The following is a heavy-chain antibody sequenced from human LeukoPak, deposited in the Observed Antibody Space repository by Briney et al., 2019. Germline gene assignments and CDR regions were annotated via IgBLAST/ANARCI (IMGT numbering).Heavy chain of an antibody. CDR3: ARASSSWSGSSV. J-gene: IGHJ4*02. D-gene: IGHD6-13*01. CDR2: IKQDGSEK. CDR1: RFTFSSYW. Sequence: GGSLRLSCAASRFTFSSYWMSWVRQAPGKGLEWVANIKQDGSEKYYVDSVKGRFTISRDNAKNSLYLQMNSLRAEDTAVYYCARASSSWSGSSVWGQGTLVTVSS. V-gene: IGHV3-7*01.